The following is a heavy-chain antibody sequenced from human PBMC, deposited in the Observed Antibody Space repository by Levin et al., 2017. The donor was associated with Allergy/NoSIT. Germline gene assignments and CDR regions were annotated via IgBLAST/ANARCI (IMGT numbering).Heavy chain of an antibody. CDR1: GGSFSGYY. V-gene: IGHV4-34*01. D-gene: IGHD6-6*01. J-gene: IGHJ5*02. Sequence: NPSETLSLTCAVYGGSFSGYYWSWIRQPPGKGLEWIGEINHSGSTNYNPSLKSRVTISVDTSKNQFSLKLSSVTAADTAVYYCARGCSSSSRGNWFDPWGQGTLVTVSS. CDR2: INHSGST. CDR3: ARGCSSSSRGNWFDP.